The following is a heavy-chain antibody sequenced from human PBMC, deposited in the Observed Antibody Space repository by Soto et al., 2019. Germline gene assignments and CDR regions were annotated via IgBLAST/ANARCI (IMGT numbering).Heavy chain of an antibody. Sequence: SETLSLTCAVYGGSFSGYYWSWIRQAPGKGLEWIGEINHSGGTYYNPPLKSRVTMSVDTSKNHISLKLSSVTAADTAVYYCARIMITRTYYNYGMDVWGQGTTVTAP. CDR3: ARIMITRTYYNYGMDV. V-gene: IGHV4-34*01. CDR2: INHSGGT. D-gene: IGHD1-7*01. J-gene: IGHJ6*02. CDR1: GGSFSGYY.